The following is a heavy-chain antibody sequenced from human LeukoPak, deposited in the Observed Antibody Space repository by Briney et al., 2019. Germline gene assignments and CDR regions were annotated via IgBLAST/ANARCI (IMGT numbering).Heavy chain of an antibody. D-gene: IGHD6-6*01. CDR2: TYYRSKWYN. CDR3: AAARRYYYYYYMDV. J-gene: IGHJ6*03. V-gene: IGHV6-1*01. Sequence: SQTLSLTCAISGDSVSSNSAAWNWIRQSPSRGLEWLGRTYYRSKWYNDYAVPVKSRITINPDTSKNQFSLQLSSVTPEDTAVYYCAAARRYYYYYYMDVWGKGTTVTVSS. CDR1: GDSVSSNSAA.